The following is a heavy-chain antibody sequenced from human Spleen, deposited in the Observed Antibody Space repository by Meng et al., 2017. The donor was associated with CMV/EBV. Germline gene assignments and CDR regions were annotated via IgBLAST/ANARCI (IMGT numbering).Heavy chain of an antibody. Sequence: ETLSLTCAASGFTFSSYWMHWVRQAPGKGLVWVSRINSDGSSTSYADSVKGRFTISRDNAKNTLYLQMNSLRAEDTAVYYCARGRVVVPAAMSYWGQGTLVTVSS. D-gene: IGHD2-2*01. CDR3: ARGRVVVPAAMSY. V-gene: IGHV3-74*01. J-gene: IGHJ4*02. CDR2: INSDGSST. CDR1: GFTFSSYW.